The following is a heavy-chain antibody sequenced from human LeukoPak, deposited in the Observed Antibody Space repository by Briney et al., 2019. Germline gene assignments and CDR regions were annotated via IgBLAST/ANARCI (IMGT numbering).Heavy chain of an antibody. V-gene: IGHV4-39*07. J-gene: IGHJ4*02. CDR3: ARDKRQASGRGLDY. CDR2: IYYSGNT. CDR1: GGSISNYY. Sequence: TSETLSLTCTVSGGSISNYYWGWTRQAPGKGLEWIGSIYYSGNTYYNSSLKSRVTISVDKSKNQFSLKLSSVTAADTAVYYCARDKRQASGRGLDYWGQGTLVTVSS. D-gene: IGHD1-1*01.